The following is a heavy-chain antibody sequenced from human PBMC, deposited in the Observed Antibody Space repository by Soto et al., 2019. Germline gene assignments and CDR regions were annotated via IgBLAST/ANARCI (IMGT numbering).Heavy chain of an antibody. V-gene: IGHV5-51*01. CDR3: ERRTENNYYYYGMDV. D-gene: IGHD4-17*01. J-gene: IGHJ6*02. Sequence: ESLTIFCRGSGYSFTSYWIGWVRQMPGKGLEWMGIIYPGDSDTRYSPSFQGQVTISADKSISTAYLQWSSLKASDTAMYYCERRTENNYYYYGMDVWGQGTKVTVYS. CDR2: IYPGDSDT. CDR1: GYSFTSYW.